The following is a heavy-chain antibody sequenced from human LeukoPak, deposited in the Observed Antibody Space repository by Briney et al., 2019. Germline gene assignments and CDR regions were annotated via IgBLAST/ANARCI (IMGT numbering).Heavy chain of an antibody. Sequence: ASVKVSCKASGYTFTGYYMHWVRQAPGQGLEWMGWISAYNGYTNYAQKLQGRVTMTTDTSTSTAYMELRSLRSDDTAVYYCARYNGYCSGGSCYSLDYWGQGTLVTVPS. CDR3: ARYNGYCSGGSCYSLDY. V-gene: IGHV1-18*04. J-gene: IGHJ4*02. D-gene: IGHD2-15*01. CDR2: ISAYNGYT. CDR1: GYTFTGYY.